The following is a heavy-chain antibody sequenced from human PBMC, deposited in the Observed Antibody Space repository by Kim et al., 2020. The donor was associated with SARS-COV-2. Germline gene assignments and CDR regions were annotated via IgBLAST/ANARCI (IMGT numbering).Heavy chain of an antibody. CDR2: VGRSAART. Sequence: GGSLRLSCETSGFTFNSYAMSWVRQAPGKGPEWIAYVGRSAARTYYAASVKGRFIISRDSATNAIHLQMDSLSAEDTALYYCARVPRSVGDPLLYPWG. J-gene: IGHJ5*02. D-gene: IGHD3-16*01. V-gene: IGHV3-48*03. CDR1: GFTFNSYA. CDR3: ARVPRSVGDPLLYP.